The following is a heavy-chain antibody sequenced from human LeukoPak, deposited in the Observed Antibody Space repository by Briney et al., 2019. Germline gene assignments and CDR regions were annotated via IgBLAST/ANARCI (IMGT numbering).Heavy chain of an antibody. Sequence: GGSLRLSCAASGFTFSRSAMSWVRQAPGKGLEWVSSISGSGGSTYYAASVKGRFTISRDNSKNTVYLQMNSLRAEDTAVYYCAKDPGYFDYWGQGTLVTVSS. CDR2: ISGSGGST. CDR3: AKDPGYFDY. D-gene: IGHD7-27*01. CDR1: GFTFSRSA. J-gene: IGHJ4*02. V-gene: IGHV3-23*01.